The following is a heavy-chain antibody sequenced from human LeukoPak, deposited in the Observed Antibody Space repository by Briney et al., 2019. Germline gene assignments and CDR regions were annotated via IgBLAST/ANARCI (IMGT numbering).Heavy chain of an antibody. V-gene: IGHV3-23*01. Sequence: GGSLRLSCTAPGFTFSSHAMGWVRQTPERGLEWISNISGGGDNTLYADSVKGRFTISRDNFKNTLYLQMNSLRAEDTAVFFCVYYDSSGYYYGRLRYWGQGTPVTVSS. CDR2: ISGGGDNT. J-gene: IGHJ4*02. CDR1: GFTFSSHA. D-gene: IGHD3-22*01. CDR3: VYYDSSGYYYGRLRY.